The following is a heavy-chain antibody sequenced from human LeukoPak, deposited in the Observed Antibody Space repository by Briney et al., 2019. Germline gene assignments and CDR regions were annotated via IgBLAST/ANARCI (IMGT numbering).Heavy chain of an antibody. V-gene: IGHV4-38-2*02. D-gene: IGHD3-22*01. Sequence: SETLSLTCTVSGYSISSGYYWGWIRQPPGKGLAWIGSIYHSGSTYYDPSLKSRVTISVDTSKNQFFLKLSSVTAADTAMYYCARPIYYYDSKGAFDIWGQGTMVTVSS. CDR1: GYSISSGYY. CDR2: IYHSGST. J-gene: IGHJ3*02. CDR3: ARPIYYYDSKGAFDI.